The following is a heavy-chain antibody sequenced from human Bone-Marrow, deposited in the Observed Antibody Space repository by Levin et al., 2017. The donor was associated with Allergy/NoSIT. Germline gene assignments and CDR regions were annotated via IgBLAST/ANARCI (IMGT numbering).Heavy chain of an antibody. D-gene: IGHD2-2*01. V-gene: IGHV3-23*01. CDR2: IRDSGGST. Sequence: AGGSLRLSCAASGFTFSSYAMSWVRQAPGKGLEWVSAIRDSGGSTYYADSVKGRFTISRDNSKNTLYLQMNSLRAEDTAVYYCAKDLEGYCTSTSCYDAFDIWGQGTMVTVSS. CDR3: AKDLEGYCTSTSCYDAFDI. CDR1: GFTFSSYA. J-gene: IGHJ3*02.